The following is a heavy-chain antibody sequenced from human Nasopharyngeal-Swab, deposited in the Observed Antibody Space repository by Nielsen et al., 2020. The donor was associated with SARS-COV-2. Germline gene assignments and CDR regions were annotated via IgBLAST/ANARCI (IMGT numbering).Heavy chain of an antibody. D-gene: IGHD5-18*01. CDR3: ARGPDTAMVFFDY. Sequence: ETLSLTCAVYGWSFSGYYWSLIRQPPGKGLEWIGEINHSGSTNYNPSLKSRVTISVDTSKNQFSLKLSSVTAADTAVYYCARGPDTAMVFFDYWGQGTLVTVSS. CDR1: GWSFSGYY. J-gene: IGHJ4*02. V-gene: IGHV4-34*01. CDR2: INHSGST.